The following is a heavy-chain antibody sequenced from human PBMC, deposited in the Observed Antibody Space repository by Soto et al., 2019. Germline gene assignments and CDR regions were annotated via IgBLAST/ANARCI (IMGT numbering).Heavy chain of an antibody. CDR3: ARESHDILTGPPWVWYFDL. J-gene: IGHJ2*01. CDR2: INDRGSI. V-gene: IGHV4-34*01. CDR1: GGSFSCYY. D-gene: IGHD3-9*01. Sequence: QVQLQQWGAGPLRPLETLSLTCGVSGGSFSCYYWACIRQSPGKGLEWIGEINDRGSINYNPSLKSRVSISVDTSKNHYSLNLRSVTAADTAVYYCARESHDILTGPPWVWYFDLWGRGTLVTVSS.